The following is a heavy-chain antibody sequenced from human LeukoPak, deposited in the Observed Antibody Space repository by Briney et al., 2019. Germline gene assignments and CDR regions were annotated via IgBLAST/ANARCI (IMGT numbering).Heavy chain of an antibody. CDR2: ISGSGGST. D-gene: IGHD3-16*02. CDR3: AKDYDYVWGSYRQQDGYFDY. CDR1: GFTFGSYG. J-gene: IGHJ4*02. Sequence: GGSLRLSCAASGFTFGSYGMSWVRQAPGKGLEWVSAISGSGGSTYYADSVKGRFTISRDNSKNTLYLQMNSLRAEDTAVYYCAKDYDYVWGSYRQQDGYFDYWGQGTLVTVSS. V-gene: IGHV3-23*01.